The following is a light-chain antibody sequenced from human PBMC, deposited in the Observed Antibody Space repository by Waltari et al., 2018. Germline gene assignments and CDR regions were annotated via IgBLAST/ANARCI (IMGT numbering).Light chain of an antibody. V-gene: IGKV1-39*01. J-gene: IGKJ5*01. CDR2: AAS. CDR3: QQSYS. CDR1: QSSSDY. Sequence: DIQMTQSPSSLSASVGDRVTITCRVSQSSSDYLNWYQQKPGKAPKLLIYAASTLQSGVPSRFSGSGSGTDFALTISSLQPEDFATYYCQQSYSFGQGTRLEIK.